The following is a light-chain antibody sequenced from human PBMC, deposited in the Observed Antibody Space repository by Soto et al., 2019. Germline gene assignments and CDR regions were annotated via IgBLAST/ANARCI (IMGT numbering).Light chain of an antibody. CDR3: QQYGSSGT. CDR1: QSVSSSY. CDR2: GAS. Sequence: EIVLTQSRGTLSLSPGERATLSCRASQSVSSSYLAWYQQKLGQAPRLLIYGASNRATGIPDRFSGSGSGTDFTLTISRLEPEDFAVYYCQQYGSSGTFGQGTKVDIK. J-gene: IGKJ1*01. V-gene: IGKV3-20*01.